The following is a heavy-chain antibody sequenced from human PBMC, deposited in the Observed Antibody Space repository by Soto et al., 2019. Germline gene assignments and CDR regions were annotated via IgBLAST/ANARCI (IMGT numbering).Heavy chain of an antibody. J-gene: IGHJ4*02. CDR1: GFTFSKAW. D-gene: IGHD3-10*01. CDR2: VKSKTDGETT. V-gene: IGHV3-15*01. CDR3: TTDLELRGVPDS. Sequence: EMQLVESGGGLVKPGGSLRLSCAASGFTFSKAWMSWVRQAPGKGLEWVGRVKSKTDGETTDYAAPVKGRFTISRDDSKDTLYLQMNSLKTEDTALYYCTTDLELRGVPDSWGQGTLVTVSS.